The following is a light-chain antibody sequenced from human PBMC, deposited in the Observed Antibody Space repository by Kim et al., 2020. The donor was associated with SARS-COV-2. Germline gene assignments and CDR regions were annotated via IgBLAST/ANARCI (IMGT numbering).Light chain of an antibody. CDR2: AAS. V-gene: IGKV1-9*01. CDR1: QGISSY. Sequence: ASVGDRVTITCRASQGISSYLAWYQQKPGKAPKLLIYAASTLESGVPSRFSGSGSGTEFTLTISSLQPEDFVTYSCQKYSTYPRTFGQGTRVEIK. J-gene: IGKJ1*01. CDR3: QKYSTYPRT.